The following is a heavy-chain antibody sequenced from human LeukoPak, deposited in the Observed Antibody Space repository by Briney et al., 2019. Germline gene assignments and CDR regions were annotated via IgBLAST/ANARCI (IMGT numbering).Heavy chain of an antibody. D-gene: IGHD2-15*01. CDR3: ARVRYCSADICSGGDAFDI. CDR2: IYTRGRT. V-gene: IGHV4-4*07. CDR1: GGSINNYY. Sequence: SDTLSLTCTVSGGSINNYYWRWIRQPAGKGLEWNGLIYTRGRTNYNPSLQSRVTMSVDTYKNQFPLKLSSVTAADTAVYYCARVRYCSADICSGGDAFDIWGQGTMVSVSS. J-gene: IGHJ3*02.